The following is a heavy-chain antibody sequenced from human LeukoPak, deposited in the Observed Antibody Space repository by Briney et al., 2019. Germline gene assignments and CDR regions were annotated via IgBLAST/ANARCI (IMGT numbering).Heavy chain of an antibody. CDR2: INAGNGNT. CDR1: GYTFTSYA. J-gene: IGHJ4*02. Sequence: GASVKVSCKASGYTFTSYALHWVRQAPGQRLEWVGWINAGNGNTKYTQKFQGRVAITRDTSASTAYMELSSLRSEDTAVYYSAIIPVYIAVAGTDYWGQGTLVTVSS. V-gene: IGHV1-3*01. CDR3: AIIPVYIAVAGTDY. D-gene: IGHD6-19*01.